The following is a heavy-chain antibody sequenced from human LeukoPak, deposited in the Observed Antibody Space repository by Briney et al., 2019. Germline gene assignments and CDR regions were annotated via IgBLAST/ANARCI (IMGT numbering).Heavy chain of an antibody. J-gene: IGHJ5*02. CDR1: GGSISSYY. CDR2: IYYSGST. V-gene: IGHV4-59*01. Sequence: SETLSLTCTVSGGSISSYYWSWIRQPPGEGLEWIGYIYYSGSTNYNPSLKSRVTISVDTSKYQFSLKLSSVTAADTAVYYCARGDDWFDPWGQGTLVTVSS. CDR3: ARGDDWFDP.